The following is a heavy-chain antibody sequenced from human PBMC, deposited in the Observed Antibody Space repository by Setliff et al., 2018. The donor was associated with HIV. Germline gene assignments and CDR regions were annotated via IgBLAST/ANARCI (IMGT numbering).Heavy chain of an antibody. CDR2: FYYSWNT. D-gene: IGHD3-22*01. J-gene: IGHJ3*02. CDR3: ARHSLTLVVGVPERDDAFDI. Sequence: SETLSLTCTVSGASIGRRSDCRGWIRQPPGKGLEWIGSFYYSWNTYYNPSLKSRVTISVDTSKNQFSLKLSSVTAADTAVYYCARHSLTLVVGVPERDDAFDIWGQGTMVTVS. CDR1: GASIGRRSDC. V-gene: IGHV4-39*01.